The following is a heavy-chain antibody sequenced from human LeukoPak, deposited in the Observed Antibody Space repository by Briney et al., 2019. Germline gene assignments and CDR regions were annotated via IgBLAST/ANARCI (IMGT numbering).Heavy chain of an antibody. V-gene: IGHV4-39*01. CDR1: GASIISSSHY. Sequence: SEILSLTCTVSGASIISSSHYWGWIRQPPGKRLEWIGSIYYSGSTYSNPSLQSRLTISVDTSKNQFSLKMNSVTAADTAIYYCARHRRYYDTSGFWDWGQGTLVTVSS. D-gene: IGHD3-22*01. CDR3: ARHRRYYDTSGFWD. CDR2: IYYSGST. J-gene: IGHJ4*02.